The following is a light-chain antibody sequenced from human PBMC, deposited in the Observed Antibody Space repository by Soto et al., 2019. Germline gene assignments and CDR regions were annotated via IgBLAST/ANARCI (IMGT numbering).Light chain of an antibody. V-gene: IGLV1-44*01. CDR3: AAWDDNLNGVV. Sequence: QSVLTQPPSASGTPGQKVTISCSGSSSNIGSKTVNWYQQLPGTAPKLLIYSNNQRPSGVPDRFSGSKSGTSAALAISGLQSEDEADYYCAAWDDNLNGVVFGGGTKLTVL. CDR2: SNN. CDR1: SSNIGSKT. J-gene: IGLJ2*01.